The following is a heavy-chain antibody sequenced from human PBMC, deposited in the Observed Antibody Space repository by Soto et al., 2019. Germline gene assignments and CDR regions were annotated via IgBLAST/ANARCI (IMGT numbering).Heavy chain of an antibody. CDR1: GFTFSSYG. CDR2: IWYDGSNK. CDR3: ARVRVGFYGDYAIDY. V-gene: IGHV3-33*01. Sequence: GGSLRLSCAASGFTFSSYGMHWVRQAPGKGLEWVAVIWYDGSNKYYADSVKGRFTISRDNSKNTLYLQMNSLRAEDTAVYYYARVRVGFYGDYAIDYWGQGTLVTVSS. D-gene: IGHD4-17*01. J-gene: IGHJ4*02.